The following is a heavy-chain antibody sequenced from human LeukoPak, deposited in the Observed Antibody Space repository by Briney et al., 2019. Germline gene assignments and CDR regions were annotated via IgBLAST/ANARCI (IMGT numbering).Heavy chain of an antibody. CDR1: EFIFSNFW. V-gene: IGHV3-7*01. CDR3: ARGGHHGDYWYFDL. Sequence: PGGSLRLSCSASEFIFSNFWMSWVRQAPGKGPEWVANIKQDGSEKYYVRGRFTISRDNAKNSLHLQMDSLRAEDTAVYYCARGGHHGDYWYFDLWGRGTLVTVSS. J-gene: IGHJ2*01. CDR2: IKQDGSEK. D-gene: IGHD4-17*01.